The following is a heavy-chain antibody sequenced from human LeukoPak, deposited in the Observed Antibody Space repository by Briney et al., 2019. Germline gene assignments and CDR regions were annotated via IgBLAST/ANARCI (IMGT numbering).Heavy chain of an antibody. D-gene: IGHD1-26*01. CDR1: GFTFSSYA. V-gene: IGHV3-23*01. CDR2: ISGSGDST. Sequence: GESLRLSCAASGFTFSSYATNWVRQAPGKGLDWVSGISGSGDSTNSADSVKGRFTISRDNSKNTLYLQMDSLTAEDTAVYYCAKEKERGGNYYYGMDVWGQGTAVTVSS. J-gene: IGHJ6*02. CDR3: AKEKERGGNYYYGMDV.